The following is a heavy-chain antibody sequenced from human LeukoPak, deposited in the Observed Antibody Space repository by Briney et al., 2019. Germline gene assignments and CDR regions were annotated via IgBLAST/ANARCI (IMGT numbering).Heavy chain of an antibody. CDR3: ARDILTGSQSRYQH. CDR2: ISSSSSTI. J-gene: IGHJ1*01. CDR1: GFTFSTYS. Sequence: GGSLRLSCAASGFTFSTYSMTWVRQAPGKGLEWVSYISSSSSTIYYADSVKGRFTISRDNAKNSLYLQMNSLRAEDTAVYYCARDILTGSQSRYQHWGQGTLVTVSS. D-gene: IGHD3-9*01. V-gene: IGHV3-48*04.